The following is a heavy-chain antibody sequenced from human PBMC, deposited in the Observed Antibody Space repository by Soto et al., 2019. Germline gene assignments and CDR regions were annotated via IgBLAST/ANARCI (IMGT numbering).Heavy chain of an antibody. J-gene: IGHJ4*02. CDR3: ARDRGSYALDY. Sequence: QVQLVQSGAEVKKPGASVKVSCKASGYTFTNYGISWVRQAPGQGLEWMGWISANNGNTNYAQKLQGRVTMTTDTSPSTAYLELRIRRSDDTAVYYCARDRGSYALDYWGQGTLGTVSS. D-gene: IGHD1-26*01. CDR1: GYTFTNYG. CDR2: ISANNGNT. V-gene: IGHV1-18*01.